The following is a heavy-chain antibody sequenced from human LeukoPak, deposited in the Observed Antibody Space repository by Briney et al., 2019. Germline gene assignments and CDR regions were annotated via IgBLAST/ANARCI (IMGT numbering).Heavy chain of an antibody. D-gene: IGHD2-21*02. CDR3: AKEAGDGAAYCGGDCYSSDY. J-gene: IGHJ4*02. Sequence: GGSLRLSCAASGFTFSSYAMSWVRQAPGKGLEWVSAISGSGGSTYYADSVKGRFTISRDNSKNTLYLQMNSLRAEDKAVYYCAKEAGDGAAYCGGDCYSSDYWGQGTLVTVSS. V-gene: IGHV3-23*01. CDR1: GFTFSSYA. CDR2: ISGSGGST.